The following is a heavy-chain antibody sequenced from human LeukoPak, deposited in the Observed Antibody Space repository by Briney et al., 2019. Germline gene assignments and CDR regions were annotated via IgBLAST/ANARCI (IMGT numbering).Heavy chain of an antibody. J-gene: IGHJ4*02. D-gene: IGHD6-19*01. CDR1: GFTFSSYG. Sequence: QTGGSLRLSCAASGFTFSSYGMHWVRQAPGKGLEWVAVIWYDGSNKYYADSVKGRFTISRDNSKNTLYLQMNSLRAEDTAVYYCARGGWYGPPFDYWGQGTLVTVSS. CDR2: IWYDGSNK. CDR3: ARGGWYGPPFDY. V-gene: IGHV3-33*01.